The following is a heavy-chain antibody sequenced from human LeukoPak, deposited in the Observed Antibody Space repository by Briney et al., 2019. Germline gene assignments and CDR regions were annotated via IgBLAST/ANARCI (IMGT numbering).Heavy chain of an antibody. CDR2: IYSGGST. V-gene: IGHV3-53*01. Sequence: GGSLRLSCAASGFTFSSYWMHWVRQAPGKGLEWVSVIYSGGSTYYADSVKGRFTISRDNSKNTLYLQMNSLRAEDTAVYYCARDGLYDSSPYWGQGTLVTVSS. D-gene: IGHD3-22*01. CDR1: GFTFSSYW. J-gene: IGHJ4*02. CDR3: ARDGLYDSSPY.